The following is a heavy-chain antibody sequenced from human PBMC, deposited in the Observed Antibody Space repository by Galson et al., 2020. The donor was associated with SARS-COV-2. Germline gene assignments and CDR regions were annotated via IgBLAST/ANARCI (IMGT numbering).Heavy chain of an antibody. Sequence: KTSETLSLTCTVSSDSISSSSYYWGWIRQPPGKGLEWIGNIFYTGSTYYNPSLKSRPTISVDTSKNQFSLRLSSVTAADTAVYYCARLDRQFLPQRRFDYWGQGTLVTVSS. J-gene: IGHJ4*02. D-gene: IGHD1-1*01. V-gene: IGHV4-39*01. CDR1: SDSISSSSYY. CDR3: ARLDRQFLPQRRFDY. CDR2: IFYTGST.